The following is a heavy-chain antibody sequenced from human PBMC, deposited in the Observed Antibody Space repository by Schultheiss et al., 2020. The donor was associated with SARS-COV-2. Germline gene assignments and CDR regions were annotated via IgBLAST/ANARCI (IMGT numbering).Heavy chain of an antibody. D-gene: IGHD2-2*01. CDR2: IWYDGSNK. CDR1: GFTFSSYA. V-gene: IGHV3-30*07. J-gene: IGHJ6*02. Sequence: GESLKISCAASGFTFSSYAMHWVRQAPGKGLEWVAVIWYDGSNKYYADSVKGRFTISRDNSKNTLYLQMNSLRAEDTAVYYCAREYCSSTSCAYYYGMDVWGQGTTVTVSS. CDR3: AREYCSSTSCAYYYGMDV.